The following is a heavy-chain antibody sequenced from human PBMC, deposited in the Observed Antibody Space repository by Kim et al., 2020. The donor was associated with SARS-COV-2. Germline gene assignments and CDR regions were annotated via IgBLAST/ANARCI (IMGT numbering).Heavy chain of an antibody. V-gene: IGHV3-7*01. CDR2: IKQDGSEK. CDR1: GFTFSTYW. J-gene: IGHJ6*02. D-gene: IGHD5-18*01. Sequence: GGSLRLSCAASGFTFSTYWMSWVRQAPGKGLEWVANIKQDGSEKYYVDSVKGRFTISRDNAKNSLYLQMNSLRAEDTAVYYCARDNIFYSYGQVRGSYYYFGMDVGGQGTTVTVTS. CDR3: ARDNIFYSYGQVRGSYYYFGMDV.